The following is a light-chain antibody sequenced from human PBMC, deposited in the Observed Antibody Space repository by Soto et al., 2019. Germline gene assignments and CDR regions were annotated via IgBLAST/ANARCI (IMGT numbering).Light chain of an antibody. CDR2: DAS. J-gene: IGKJ1*01. CDR3: QKYGSSPET. CDR1: QSVSSY. Sequence: PGERATLSCRASQSVSSYLAWYQQKPGQAPRLLIYDASNRATGIPARFSGSGSGTDFTLTISSLEPEDFAVYYCQKYGSSPETCGQGTKVDIK. V-gene: IGKV3-11*01.